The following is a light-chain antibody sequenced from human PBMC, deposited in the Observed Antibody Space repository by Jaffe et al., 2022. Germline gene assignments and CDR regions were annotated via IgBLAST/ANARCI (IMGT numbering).Light chain of an antibody. Sequence: QSALTQPASVSGSPGQSITISCTGTSSDVGGYNYVSWYQQQPGKAPKLMIYDVSNRPSGVSNRFSGSKSGNTASLTISGLQAEDEADYYCSSYATSTTLGILFGGGTKLTVL. CDR2: DVS. J-gene: IGLJ2*01. CDR1: SSDVGGYNY. CDR3: SSYATSTTLGIL. V-gene: IGLV2-14*03.